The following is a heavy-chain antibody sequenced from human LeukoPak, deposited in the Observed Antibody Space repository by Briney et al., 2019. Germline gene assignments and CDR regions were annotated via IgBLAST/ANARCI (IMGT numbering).Heavy chain of an antibody. Sequence: KSGGSLRLSCAASGFTFSDYYMTWIRQAPGKGLECVSYITSSATTYYADSVKGRFTISRDNAKTSLYLQMNSLRAEDTAVYYCARDLGPHSSSPNSGAFDIWGQGTMVTVSS. CDR3: ARDLGPHSSSPNSGAFDI. CDR2: ITSSATT. J-gene: IGHJ3*02. D-gene: IGHD6-6*01. V-gene: IGHV3-11*04. CDR1: GFTFSDYY.